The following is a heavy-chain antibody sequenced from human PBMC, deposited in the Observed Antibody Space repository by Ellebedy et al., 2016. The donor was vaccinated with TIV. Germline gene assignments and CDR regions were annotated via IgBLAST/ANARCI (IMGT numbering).Heavy chain of an antibody. CDR3: AKIPCPSIQLWHDAFDI. CDR2: ISGSGGST. J-gene: IGHJ3*02. CDR1: GFTFSSYV. V-gene: IGHV3-23*01. D-gene: IGHD5-18*01. Sequence: GGSLRLXCAASGFTFSSYVMSWVRQAPGKGLEWVSTISGSGGSTYHAAPVKGRFTISRDNSKNTLYLRMNRLRAEDTAVYYCAKIPCPSIQLWHDAFDIWGQGTMVTVSS.